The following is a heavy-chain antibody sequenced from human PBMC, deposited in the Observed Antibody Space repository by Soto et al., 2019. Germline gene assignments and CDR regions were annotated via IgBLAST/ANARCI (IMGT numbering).Heavy chain of an antibody. V-gene: IGHV3-9*01. Sequence: EVQLVESGGGLVQPGRSLRLSCAASGFTFDDYAMHWVRQAPGKGLEWVSGISWNSGIIDYAASVKGRFTISRDNAKNSLYLQMNSLRAEDTALYYCAKGYSYGVLEPLGYWGQGTLVTFSS. CDR2: ISWNSGII. CDR3: AKGYSYGVLEPLGY. J-gene: IGHJ4*02. CDR1: GFTFDDYA. D-gene: IGHD5-18*01.